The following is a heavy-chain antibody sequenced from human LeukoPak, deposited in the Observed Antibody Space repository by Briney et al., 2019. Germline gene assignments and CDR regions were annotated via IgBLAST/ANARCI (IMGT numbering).Heavy chain of an antibody. V-gene: IGHV1-69*13. Sequence: SVKVSCKASGGTFSSYAISWVRQAPGQGLEWMGGIIPIFGTANYAQKFQGRVTITADESTSTAYMELSSLRSEDTAVYYCARGFSGSYYDFDYWGQGTLVTVSS. CDR1: GGTFSSYA. CDR3: ARGFSGSYYDFDY. J-gene: IGHJ4*02. D-gene: IGHD1-26*01. CDR2: IIPIFGTA.